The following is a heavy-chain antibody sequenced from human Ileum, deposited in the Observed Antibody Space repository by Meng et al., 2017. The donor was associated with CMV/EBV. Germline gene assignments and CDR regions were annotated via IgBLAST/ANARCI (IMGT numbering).Heavy chain of an antibody. CDR2: FYSTGPT. CDR3: ARAPGRYNNYFDS. D-gene: IGHD5-18*01. CDR1: GFSVSLKY. V-gene: IGHV3-53*01. Sequence: GESLKISCAASGFSVSLKYISWVRQAPGKGLEWVSVFYSTGPTYYADSVKGRFTISRDTSKSLVYLQMTGLRADDTAVYYCARAPGRYNNYFDSWGQGTLVTFAS. J-gene: IGHJ4*02.